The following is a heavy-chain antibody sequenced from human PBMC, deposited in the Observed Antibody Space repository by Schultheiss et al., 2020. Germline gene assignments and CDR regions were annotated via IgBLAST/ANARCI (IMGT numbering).Heavy chain of an antibody. Sequence: GESLKISCAASGFTFSNYWMSWVRQAPGKGLEWVAITSHDGSNKYYVDSVKGRFTISRDNSKNTLYLQMNSLRAEDTAVYYCARMKIAYSSGWYDYWGQGTLVNVYS. V-gene: IGHV3-30*03. CDR3: ARMKIAYSSGWYDY. D-gene: IGHD6-19*01. CDR2: TSHDGSNK. CDR1: GFTFSNYW. J-gene: IGHJ4*02.